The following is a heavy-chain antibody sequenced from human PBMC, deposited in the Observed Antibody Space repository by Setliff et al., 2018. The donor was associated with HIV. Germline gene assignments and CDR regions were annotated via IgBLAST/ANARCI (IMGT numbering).Heavy chain of an antibody. CDR1: GFTFSSYA. CDR2: ISSSYNSI. Sequence: PGGSLRLSCAASGFTFSSYAMSWVRQAPGKGLEWVSSISSSYNSIYYTDSVKGRFTISRDNAGNSLYLQMNNLRAEDTALYFCARSVDGYFDYWGQGALVTVS. J-gene: IGHJ4*02. V-gene: IGHV3-21*04. D-gene: IGHD5-12*01. CDR3: ARSVDGYFDY.